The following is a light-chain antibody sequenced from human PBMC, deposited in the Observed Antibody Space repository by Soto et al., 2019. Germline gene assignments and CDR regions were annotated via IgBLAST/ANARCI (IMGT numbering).Light chain of an antibody. CDR2: DVN. Sequence: QSALTQPVSVSGSHGQSITISCTGTSSDIGAYNFVSWYQQHPGKAPKLMLYDVNIRPSGVSNRFSGSKSGNTASLTISGLQAEDEADYYCTSWTTSTTMIFGGGTK. CDR1: SSDIGAYNF. CDR3: TSWTTSTTMI. V-gene: IGLV2-14*03. J-gene: IGLJ2*01.